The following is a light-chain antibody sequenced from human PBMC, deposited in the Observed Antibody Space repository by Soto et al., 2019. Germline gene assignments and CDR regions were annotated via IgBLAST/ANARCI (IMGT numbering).Light chain of an antibody. J-gene: IGKJ3*01. CDR3: QQYDSLPFT. CDR1: KGIKXD. CDR2: DAY. V-gene: IGKV1-17*01. Sequence: DIQITQSPSTLSASVGDRVTITCRASKGIKXDLXXYXXKXGXXXKXXXYDAYSLESGFPSRFSGSGSGTEFTLTISSLQPDDFATYYCQQYDSLPFTFGPGNKVDI.